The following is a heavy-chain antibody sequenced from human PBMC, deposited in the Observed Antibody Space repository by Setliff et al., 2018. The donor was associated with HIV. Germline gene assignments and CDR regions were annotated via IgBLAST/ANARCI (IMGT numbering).Heavy chain of an antibody. D-gene: IGHD2-2*01. CDR2: INPGGGNT. Sequence: GASVKVSCKASGYTFTNFYMHWVRQAPGQGLEWMGIINPGGGNTRYAQKFQGRVTMTRDTSISTAYMELSGLTSDDSAVYYCARYLVVVPVAVGGLDVWGQGTTVTVSS. CDR1: GYTFTNFY. V-gene: IGHV1-46*01. CDR3: ARYLVVVPVAVGGLDV. J-gene: IGHJ6*02.